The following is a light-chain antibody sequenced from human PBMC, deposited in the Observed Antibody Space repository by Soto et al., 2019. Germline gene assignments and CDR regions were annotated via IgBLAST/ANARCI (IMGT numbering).Light chain of an antibody. V-gene: IGLV2-14*01. CDR1: SSDVGGYNY. CDR2: EVS. CDR3: SSYTSSSTYVV. Sequence: QSALTQPASVSGSPGQSITISCTGTSSDVGGYNYVSWYQQHPGKAPKLMIYEVSNRPSGVSNRFSGSKYGNTAYLTISGLQAEDEADYYCSSYTSSSTYVVFGGGTKVTVL. J-gene: IGLJ2*01.